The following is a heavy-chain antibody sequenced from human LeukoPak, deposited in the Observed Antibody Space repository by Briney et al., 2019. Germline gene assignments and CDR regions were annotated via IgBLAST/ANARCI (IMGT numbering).Heavy chain of an antibody. D-gene: IGHD3-16*01. CDR3: ARAGGALQYYYYGMDV. J-gene: IGHJ6*02. Sequence: SETLSLTCAVYGGSFSGYYWSWIRQPPGKGLEWIGEINHSGSTNYSPSLKSRVTISGDTSKNQFSLKLSSVTAADTAVYYCARAGGALQYYYYGMDVWGQGTTVTVSS. CDR2: INHSGST. V-gene: IGHV4-34*01. CDR1: GGSFSGYY.